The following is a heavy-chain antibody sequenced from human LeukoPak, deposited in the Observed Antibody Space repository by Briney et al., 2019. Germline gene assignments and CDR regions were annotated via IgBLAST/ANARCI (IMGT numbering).Heavy chain of an antibody. J-gene: IGHJ3*02. Sequence: GASVTVSCKASGYTFTGYYIHWVRQAPGQGLEWMGWINPNSGGTNYAQKFQGRVTMTRDTSISTAYMELSRLRSDDTAVYYCARMVDWVAFDIWGQGTMVTVSS. D-gene: IGHD2-15*01. CDR2: INPNSGGT. CDR1: GYTFTGYY. V-gene: IGHV1-2*02. CDR3: ARMVDWVAFDI.